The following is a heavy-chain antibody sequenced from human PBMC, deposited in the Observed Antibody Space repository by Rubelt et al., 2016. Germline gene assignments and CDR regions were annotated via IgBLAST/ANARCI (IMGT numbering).Heavy chain of an antibody. J-gene: IGHJ4*02. Sequence: GLEWMGRINPNSGGTNYAQKFQGRVTMTRDTSISTAYMELSRLRSDDTAVYYCARVSNHGDYTFDYWGQGTLVTVSS. V-gene: IGHV1-2*06. D-gene: IGHD4-17*01. CDR3: ARVSNHGDYTFDY. CDR2: INPNSGGT.